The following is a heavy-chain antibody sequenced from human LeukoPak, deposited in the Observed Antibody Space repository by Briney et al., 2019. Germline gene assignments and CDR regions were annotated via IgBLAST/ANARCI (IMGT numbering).Heavy chain of an antibody. CDR3: ARLQTYRAPFDF. CDR2: IYPGDSDT. V-gene: IGHV5-51*01. CDR1: GYSFTTYW. Sequence: GESLKISCKASGYSFTTYWIGWVRQMPGKGLEWMGIIYPGDSDTRYSTSFQGQVTILVDKSISTAYLQWSSLKASDTAMYYCARLQTYRAPFDFWGQGTLVTVSS. J-gene: IGHJ4*02.